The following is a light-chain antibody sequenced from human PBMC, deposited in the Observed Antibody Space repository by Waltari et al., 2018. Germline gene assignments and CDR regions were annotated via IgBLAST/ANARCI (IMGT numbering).Light chain of an antibody. CDR1: QSLLHSNGNTY. Sequence: DIVMTQTPLSLPITPGEPASISCRSSQSLLHSNGNTYLHWYLQKPGQSPQLLIYRGSNRASGVPDRFSGSGSGTDFTLKISKVEAEDVGFYYCVQAIAFPFTFGPGTKLDIK. CDR2: RGS. J-gene: IGKJ3*01. CDR3: VQAIAFPFT. V-gene: IGKV2-40*01.